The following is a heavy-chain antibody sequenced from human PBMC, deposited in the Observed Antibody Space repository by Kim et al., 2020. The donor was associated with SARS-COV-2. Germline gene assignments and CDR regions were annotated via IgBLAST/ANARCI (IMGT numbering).Heavy chain of an antibody. CDR2: IYYSGST. CDR3: ARSGTYSSGWNQLEYYGMDV. D-gene: IGHD6-19*01. V-gene: IGHV4-59*01. J-gene: IGHJ6*02. CDR1: GGSISSYY. Sequence: SETLSLTCTVSGGSISSYYWSWIRQPPGKGLEWIGYIYYSGSTNYNPSLKSRVTISVDTSKNQFSLKLSSVTAADTAVYYCARSGTYSSGWNQLEYYGMDVWGQGTTVTVSS.